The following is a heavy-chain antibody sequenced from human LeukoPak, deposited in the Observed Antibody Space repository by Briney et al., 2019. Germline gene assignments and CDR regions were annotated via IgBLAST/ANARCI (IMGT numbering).Heavy chain of an antibody. J-gene: IGHJ4*02. D-gene: IGHD3-3*01. Sequence: GGSLRLSCAASGFTFSSYGMHWVRQAPGKGLEWVAVISYDGSNKYYADSVKGRFTISRDNSKNTLYLQMNSLRAEDTAVYYCAKDIYDFWSGPTHQVDYWGQGTLVTVSS. CDR3: AKDIYDFWSGPTHQVDY. CDR1: GFTFSSYG. CDR2: ISYDGSNK. V-gene: IGHV3-30*18.